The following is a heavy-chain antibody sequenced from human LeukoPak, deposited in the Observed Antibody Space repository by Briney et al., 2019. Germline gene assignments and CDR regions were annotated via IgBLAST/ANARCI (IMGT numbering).Heavy chain of an antibody. V-gene: IGHV4-4*07. CDR3: ARGSRSLFTGMDV. CDR2: VYTNGNT. CDR1: GGSMSSYY. J-gene: IGHJ6*02. D-gene: IGHD3-3*01. Sequence: SETLSLTCTVSGGSMSSYYWSWIRQPAGKGLEWIGRVYTNGNTNYNPSLKSRVTISVDTSKNQFSLKLSSVTAADTAVYYCARGSRSLFTGMDVWGQGTTVTVSS.